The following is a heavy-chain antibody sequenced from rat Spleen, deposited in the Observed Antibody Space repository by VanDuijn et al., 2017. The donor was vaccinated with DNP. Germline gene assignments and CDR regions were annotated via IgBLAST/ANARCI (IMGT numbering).Heavy chain of an antibody. CDR3: ARHDYDRPNDFYGMDV. J-gene: IGHJ4*01. Sequence: EVQLVESGGGLVQPGRSLKLSCAASGFTFSDYNMAWVRQAPKKGLVVVATISTGGGNTYYRDSVRGRVTISRENAKSVLFLEMGSLRSEDTATYYCARHDYDRPNDFYGMDVWGQGTSVIVSS. D-gene: IGHD1-12*01. V-gene: IGHV5S23*01. CDR2: ISTGGGNT. CDR1: GFTFSDYN.